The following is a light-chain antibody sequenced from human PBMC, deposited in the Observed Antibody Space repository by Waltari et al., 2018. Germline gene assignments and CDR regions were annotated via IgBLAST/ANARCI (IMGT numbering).Light chain of an antibody. Sequence: SYELTQPPSVSVSPGQTASITCSGDKLGDKYACWYQQKPGQSPVLVIYQDNKRPSGSPERFAGSNSGNTSTLTISGTQAMEEADYYCQAWDSSTVVFGGGTELTVL. CDR1: KLGDKY. CDR2: QDN. J-gene: IGLJ2*01. CDR3: QAWDSSTVV. V-gene: IGLV3-1*01.